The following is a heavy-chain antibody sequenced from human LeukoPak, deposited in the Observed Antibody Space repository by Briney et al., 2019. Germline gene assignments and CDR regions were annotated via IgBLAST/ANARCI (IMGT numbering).Heavy chain of an antibody. CDR1: GFTLSSYA. V-gene: IGHV3-21*01. J-gene: IGHJ3*02. Sequence: GGSLRLSCTGSGFTLSSYAMNWGRRAPGQGLGRVSSISSSSSDIYYTDSVKGRFTISRDNAKNSLYLQMNSLRAEDTAVYYCVTDYGGSSGAFDIWGQGTMVTVSS. D-gene: IGHD4-23*01. CDR2: ISSSSSDI. CDR3: VTDYGGSSGAFDI.